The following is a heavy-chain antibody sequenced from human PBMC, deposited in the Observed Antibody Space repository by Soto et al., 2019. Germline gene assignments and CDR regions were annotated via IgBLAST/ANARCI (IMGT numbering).Heavy chain of an antibody. Sequence: SVKVSCKASGGTFSSYAISWVRQAPGQGLEWMGGIIPIFGTANYAQKFQGRVTITADESTSTAYMELSSLRSEDTAVYYCARVPYCSSTSCYAMPYYYYGMDVWGQGTTVTVSS. V-gene: IGHV1-69*13. CDR2: IIPIFGTA. CDR1: GGTFSSYA. J-gene: IGHJ6*02. D-gene: IGHD2-2*01. CDR3: ARVPYCSSTSCYAMPYYYYGMDV.